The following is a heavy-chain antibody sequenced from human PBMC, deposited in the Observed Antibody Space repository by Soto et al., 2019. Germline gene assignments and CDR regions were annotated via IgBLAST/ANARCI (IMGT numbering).Heavy chain of an antibody. D-gene: IGHD2-2*01. V-gene: IGHV4-31*03. CDR3: ARGLCYDDNGHVLAAFDI. Sequence: QVQLQESGPGLAKTSETLSLSCTVSGASLSGGGYYWTWIRQVPGKDLEWIGYIFHTGTTFYTPSLKSRVLMSIVTSANQFSLNLRSVTAADTAVYYCARGLCYDDNGHVLAAFDIWGQGTTVTVST. CDR1: GASLSGGGYY. CDR2: IFHTGTT. J-gene: IGHJ3*02.